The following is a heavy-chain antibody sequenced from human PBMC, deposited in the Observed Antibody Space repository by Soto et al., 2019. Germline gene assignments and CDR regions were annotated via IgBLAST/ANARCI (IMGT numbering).Heavy chain of an antibody. V-gene: IGHV3-66*01. CDR3: ARVFERPWYGLVV. Sequence: EVQLVASGGGLVQPGGSLRLSCAASGFTVSSYYMSWVRQDPGKGLECVSVIYSGGGSTHYADSVKGRFTISRERNMLYLQMNSLRAEDTAVYYCARVFERPWYGLVVWGQGTTVTVSS. CDR1: GFTVSSYY. CDR2: IYSGGGST. J-gene: IGHJ6*02.